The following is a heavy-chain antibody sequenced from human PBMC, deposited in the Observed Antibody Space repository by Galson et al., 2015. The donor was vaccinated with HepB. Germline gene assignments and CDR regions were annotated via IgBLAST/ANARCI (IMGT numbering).Heavy chain of an antibody. V-gene: IGHV3-48*03. Sequence: SLRLSCATSGFTFTSHEMNWVRQAPGKGLEWVSYISTSGSTRYYADSVEGRFTISRDNAKDSLYLQMNSLRAEDTAVYYCARDRRYCSSTSCSSYGMDVWGQGTTVTVSS. CDR1: GFTFTSHE. CDR2: ISTSGSTR. CDR3: ARDRRYCSSTSCSSYGMDV. D-gene: IGHD2-2*01. J-gene: IGHJ6*02.